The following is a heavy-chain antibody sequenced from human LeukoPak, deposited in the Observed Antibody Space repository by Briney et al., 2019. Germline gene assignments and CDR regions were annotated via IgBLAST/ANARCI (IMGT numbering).Heavy chain of an antibody. V-gene: IGHV7-4-1*02. Sequence: APVKVSCKASGYTFTSYGVSWVRQAPGQGLEWMGWINTNTEKSTYAPGFTGRYVFSLDSSVNTAYLQISSLKAEDTALYYCATGGGYRFAYWGQGTLVTVSS. CDR1: GYTFTSYG. CDR2: INTNTEKS. J-gene: IGHJ4*02. D-gene: IGHD6-25*01. CDR3: ATGGGYRFAY.